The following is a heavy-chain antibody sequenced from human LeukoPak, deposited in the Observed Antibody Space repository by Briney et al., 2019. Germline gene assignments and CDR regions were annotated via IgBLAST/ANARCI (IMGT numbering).Heavy chain of an antibody. D-gene: IGHD2-21*02. J-gene: IGHJ4*02. CDR2: INQHGSEK. V-gene: IGHV3-7*01. CDR1: GFTFSTNW. CDR3: ARMAYCGGDCYSKDDY. Sequence: GGSLRLSCEASGFTFSTNWMTWVRQAPGKGLEWVANINQHGSEKYYVDSVKGRFTISRDNAKNSLYLQMNSLRAEDTAVYYCARMAYCGGDCYSKDDYWGQGTLVAVSS.